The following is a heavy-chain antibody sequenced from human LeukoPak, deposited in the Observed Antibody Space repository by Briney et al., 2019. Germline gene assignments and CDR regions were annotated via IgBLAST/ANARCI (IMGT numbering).Heavy chain of an antibody. V-gene: IGHV3-20*04. CDR2: INWNGGNT. J-gene: IGHJ4*02. CDR1: GFTFDDYA. D-gene: IGHD3-3*01. Sequence: GGSLRLSCAASGFTFDDYAMSWVRQAPGKGLEWVSGINWNGGNTGYADSVKGRFTISRDNATNSLYLQMNSLRAEDTAVYYCARNGFWSGYYDYWGQGTLVTVSS. CDR3: ARNGFWSGYYDY.